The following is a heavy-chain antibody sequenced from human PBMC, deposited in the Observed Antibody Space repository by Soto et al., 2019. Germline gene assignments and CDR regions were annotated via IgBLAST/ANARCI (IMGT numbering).Heavy chain of an antibody. CDR2: INHIGRT. J-gene: IGHJ4*02. CDR1: GGSFSGYY. V-gene: IGHV4-34*01. CDR3: ARTGYSNGWYY. D-gene: IGHD6-19*01. Sequence: SETLSLTCAVYGGSFSGYYCRWIRQPPGKGLEGIGVINHIGRTKYNPSLKSRATISVDTAKYQFSLKLSSVTAADTAVYYGARTGYSNGWYYWGQGTLLTVSS.